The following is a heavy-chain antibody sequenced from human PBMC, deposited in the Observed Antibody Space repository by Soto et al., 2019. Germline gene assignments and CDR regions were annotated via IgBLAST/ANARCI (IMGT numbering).Heavy chain of an antibody. J-gene: IGHJ5*02. CDR1: GYTFTSYG. CDR2: ISAYNGNT. Sequence: QVQLVQSGAEVKQPGASVKVSCKASGYTFTSYGISWVRQAPGQGLEWMGRISAYNGNTNYAQKLQGRVTITTDTXXXXXXXXXXXXXXXXXXXXXXXXXXXXXXXWFDPWGQGTLVTVSS. CDR3: XXXXXXXXXWFDP. V-gene: IGHV1-18*01.